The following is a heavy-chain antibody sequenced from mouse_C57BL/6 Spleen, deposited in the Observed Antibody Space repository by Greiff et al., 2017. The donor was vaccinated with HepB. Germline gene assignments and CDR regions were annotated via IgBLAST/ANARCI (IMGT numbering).Heavy chain of an antibody. V-gene: IGHV1-42*01. Sequence: EVQLQQSGPELVKPGASVKISCKASGYSFTGYYMNWVKQSPEKSLEWIGEINPSTGGTTYNQKFKAKATLTVDKSSSTAYMQLKSLTSEDSAVYYCAGSGYAMDYWGQGTSVTVSS. D-gene: IGHD1-1*01. CDR2: INPSTGGT. CDR3: AGSGYAMDY. CDR1: GYSFTGYY. J-gene: IGHJ4*01.